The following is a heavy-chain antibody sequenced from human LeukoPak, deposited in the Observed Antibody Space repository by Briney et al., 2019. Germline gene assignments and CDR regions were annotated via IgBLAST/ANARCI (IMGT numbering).Heavy chain of an antibody. CDR3: AKSIVVVPAAKDY. V-gene: IGHV3-23*01. D-gene: IGHD2-2*01. CDR1: GFTFTSFA. CDR2: ISGSGGST. J-gene: IGHJ4*02. Sequence: PGGSLRLSCAASGFTFTSFAMTWVRQAPGKGLEWVSAISGSGGSTYYADSVKGRFTISRDNSKNTLYLQMNSLRAEDTAVYYCAKSIVVVPAAKDYWGQGTLVTVSS.